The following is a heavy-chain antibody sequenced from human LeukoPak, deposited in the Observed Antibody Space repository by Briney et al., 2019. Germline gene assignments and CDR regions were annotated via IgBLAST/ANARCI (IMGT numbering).Heavy chain of an antibody. Sequence: SGTLSLTCAVYGGSFSGYYWSWIRQPPGKGLEWIGEINHSGSTNYNPSLKSRVTISVDTSKNQFSLKLSSVTAADTAVYYCASRYYYDSSGYYNWFDPWGQGTLVTVSS. D-gene: IGHD3-22*01. J-gene: IGHJ5*02. CDR3: ASRYYYDSSGYYNWFDP. V-gene: IGHV4-34*01. CDR1: GGSFSGYY. CDR2: INHSGST.